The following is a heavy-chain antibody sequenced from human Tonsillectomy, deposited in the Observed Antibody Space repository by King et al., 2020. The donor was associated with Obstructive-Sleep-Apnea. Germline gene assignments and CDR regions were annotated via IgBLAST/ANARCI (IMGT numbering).Heavy chain of an antibody. CDR2: MNPNSGNT. D-gene: IGHD6-19*01. V-gene: IGHV1-8*01. Sequence: QLVQSGTEVKKPGASVKVSCKASGYTFTSYDINWVRQATGQGLEWMGWMNPNSGNTGCSQRFQGRVNMTRDNSISTAYMELSNLRSEDTAVYYCVRGGFDSGWFPFDYWGQGALVTVSS. CDR1: GYTFTSYD. CDR3: VRGGFDSGWFPFDY. J-gene: IGHJ4*02.